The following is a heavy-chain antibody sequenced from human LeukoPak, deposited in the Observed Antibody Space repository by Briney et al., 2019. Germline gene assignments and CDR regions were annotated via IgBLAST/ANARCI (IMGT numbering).Heavy chain of an antibody. J-gene: IGHJ4*02. D-gene: IGHD3-22*01. Sequence: SETLSLTCNFSGGSINTDDWSWIRQPAGKGLEWIGRIYTSGSTNYNPSLKSRVTISVDTSKNQFSLKLSSVTAADTAVYYCARVGHYYDSSRVDYWGQGTLVTVSS. V-gene: IGHV4-4*07. CDR1: GGSINTDD. CDR2: IYTSGST. CDR3: ARVGHYYDSSRVDY.